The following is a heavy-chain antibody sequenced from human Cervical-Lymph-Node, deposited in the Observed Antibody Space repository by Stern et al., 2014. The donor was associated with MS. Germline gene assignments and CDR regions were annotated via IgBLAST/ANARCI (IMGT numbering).Heavy chain of an antibody. J-gene: IGHJ5*02. CDR2: ISYDGSNK. Sequence: VQLLESGGGVVQPGRSLRLSCAASGFTFSSYAMHWVRQAPGKGLEWVAVISYDGSNKYYADSVKGRFTISRDNSKNTLYLQMNSLRAEDTAVYYCARDLGYGDYNWFDPWGQGTLVTVSS. D-gene: IGHD4-17*01. CDR1: GFTFSSYA. V-gene: IGHV3-30*01. CDR3: ARDLGYGDYNWFDP.